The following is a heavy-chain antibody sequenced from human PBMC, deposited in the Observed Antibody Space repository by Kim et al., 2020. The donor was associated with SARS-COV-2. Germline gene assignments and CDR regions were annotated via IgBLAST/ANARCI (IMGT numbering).Heavy chain of an antibody. V-gene: IGHV1-2*06. D-gene: IGHD6-13*01. CDR3: ARVSAGYSSSWYVY. CDR1: GYTFTGYY. Sequence: ASVKVSCKASGYTFTGYYMHWVRQAPGQGLEWMGRINPNSGGTNYAQKFQGRVTMTRDTSISTAYMELSRLRSDDTAVYYCARVSAGYSSSWYVYWGQGTLVTVSS. J-gene: IGHJ4*02. CDR2: INPNSGGT.